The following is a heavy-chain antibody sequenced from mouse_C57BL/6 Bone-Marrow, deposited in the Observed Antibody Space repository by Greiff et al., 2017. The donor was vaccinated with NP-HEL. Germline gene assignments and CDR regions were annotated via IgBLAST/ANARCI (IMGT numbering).Heavy chain of an antibody. J-gene: IGHJ2*01. V-gene: IGHV1-81*01. CDR1: GYTFTSYG. Sequence: VQLQQSGAELARPGASVKLSCKASGYTFTSYGISWVKQRTGQGLEWIGEIYPRSGNTSYNEKFKGKATLTADKSSSTAYMELRSLTSEDSAVYFCASEVYSYWGQGTTLTVSS. D-gene: IGHD2-1*01. CDR3: ASEVYSY. CDR2: IYPRSGNT.